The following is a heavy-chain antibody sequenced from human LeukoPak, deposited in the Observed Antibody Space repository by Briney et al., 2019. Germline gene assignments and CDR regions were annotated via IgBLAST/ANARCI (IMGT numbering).Heavy chain of an antibody. V-gene: IGHV6-1*01. D-gene: IGHD5-12*01. CDR1: GDSVSSNSAA. J-gene: IGHJ6*03. CDR3: ARAIVATIGCSYYYYYYMDV. Sequence: SQTLSLTCAISGDSVSSNSAAWNWIRQSRSRGLEWLGRTYYRSKWYNDYAVSVKSRITINPDTSKNQFSLQLNSVTPEDTAVYYCARAIVATIGCSYYYYYYMDVWGKGTTVTISS. CDR2: TYYRSKWYN.